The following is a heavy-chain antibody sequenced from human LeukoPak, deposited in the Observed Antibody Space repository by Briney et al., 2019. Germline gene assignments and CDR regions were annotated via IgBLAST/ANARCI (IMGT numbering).Heavy chain of an antibody. D-gene: IGHD6-13*01. CDR1: GGSISNYY. CDR2: ISYSGDT. Sequence: SETLSLTRTVSGGSISNYYWSWIRQPPGKGLEWIGYISYSGDTNYNPSLKSRATISADTSKNQVSLKLSSVTAADTAVYYCARDGRGSSWSLDYWGQGALVTVSS. V-gene: IGHV4-59*01. CDR3: ARDGRGSSWSLDY. J-gene: IGHJ4*02.